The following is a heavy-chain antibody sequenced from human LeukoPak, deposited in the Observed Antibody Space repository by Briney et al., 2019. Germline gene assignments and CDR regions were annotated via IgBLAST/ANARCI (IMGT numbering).Heavy chain of an antibody. V-gene: IGHV1-2*02. CDR3: AAVIRDFDRLPRDGWFDP. J-gene: IGHJ5*02. CDR2: INPNGGGP. CDR1: GYTFTGYY. D-gene: IGHD3-9*01. Sequence: ASVKVSCKATGYTFTGYYMHWVRQPPAQGLEWMGCINPNGGGPNNAQKYQGRVPITRDTSISTTCMKLSRLRSDDTAAYYCAAVIRDFDRLPRDGWFDPWGQGTLVTVSS.